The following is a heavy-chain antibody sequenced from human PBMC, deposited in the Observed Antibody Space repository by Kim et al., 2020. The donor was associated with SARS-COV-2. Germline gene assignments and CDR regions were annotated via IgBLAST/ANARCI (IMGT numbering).Heavy chain of an antibody. CDR1: GFTFSSSA. Sequence: GGSLRLSCAASGFTFSSSAMNWVRQAPGKGLEWVSYISSSGSTIYYADSVKGRFTISRDNSKNTLYLQMNSLRDEDTAVYYCASDPAAGKYYFYYGMDVWGQGTTVTVSS. CDR3: ASDPAAGKYYFYYGMDV. D-gene: IGHD6-25*01. CDR2: ISSSGSTI. J-gene: IGHJ6*02. V-gene: IGHV3-48*02.